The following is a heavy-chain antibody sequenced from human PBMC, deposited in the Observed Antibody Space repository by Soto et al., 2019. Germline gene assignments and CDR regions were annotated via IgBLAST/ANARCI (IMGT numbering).Heavy chain of an antibody. D-gene: IGHD3-22*01. Sequence: GASVKVSCKASGYTFTGYYMHWVRQAPGQGLEWMGWINPNSGGTNYAQKFQGWVTMTRDTSISTAYMELSRLRSDDTAVYYCARDITMNPQGYNWFDPWGQGTLVTVSS. CDR1: GYTFTGYY. CDR3: ARDITMNPQGYNWFDP. V-gene: IGHV1-2*04. J-gene: IGHJ5*02. CDR2: INPNSGGT.